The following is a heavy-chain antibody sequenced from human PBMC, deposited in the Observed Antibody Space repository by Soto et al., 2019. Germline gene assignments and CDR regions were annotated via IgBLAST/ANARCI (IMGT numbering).Heavy chain of an antibody. Sequence: TLSLTFTLSGGSISGADYYSSVIRHHPGTGLDWIGYIFYSGTSYYNYNSSLKSRLFMSLDPSKNNFYLKLTSVTAADTAVYSCARKRGAALFDFWATATLLTASS. CDR1: GGSISGADYY. CDR3: ARKRGAALFDF. D-gene: IGHD1-26*01. J-gene: IGHJ4*02. V-gene: IGHV4-31*03. CDR2: IFYSGTS.